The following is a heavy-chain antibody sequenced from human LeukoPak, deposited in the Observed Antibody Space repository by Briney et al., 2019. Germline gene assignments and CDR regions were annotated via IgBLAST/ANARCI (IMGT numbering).Heavy chain of an antibody. V-gene: IGHV3-23*01. J-gene: IGHJ4*02. CDR3: ATDRDNSDWQKRFDS. Sequence: GGSLRLSCAGSGFTFSSYALGWVRQAPGKGLEFVAVLSASGDYTEYADSVTGRFTISRDNAKNSLHLQMNSLRAEDTAVYYCATDRDNSDWQKRFDSWGQGTLVTVSS. D-gene: IGHD2-21*02. CDR2: LSASGDYT. CDR1: GFTFSSYA.